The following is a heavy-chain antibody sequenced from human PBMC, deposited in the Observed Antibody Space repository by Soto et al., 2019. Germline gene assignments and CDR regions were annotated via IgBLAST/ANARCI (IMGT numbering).Heavy chain of an antibody. CDR2: ISGSGFKK. CDR1: GFIFENFG. V-gene: IGHV3-23*01. J-gene: IGHJ5*02. Sequence: GSLLLTCAASGFIFENFGMSWVRQAPGKGLEWISSISGSGFKKYYADSVKGRFTISRDNSKSTVYLELNNLSAEDTAVYHCAKNQGVELVPLATVDWFDPWGQGSVVTVSS. CDR3: AKNQGVELVPLATVDWFDP. D-gene: IGHD1-26*01.